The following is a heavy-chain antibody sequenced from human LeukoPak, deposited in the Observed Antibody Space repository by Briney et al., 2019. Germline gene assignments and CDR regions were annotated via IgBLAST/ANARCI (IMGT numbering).Heavy chain of an antibody. CDR3: ARGGGLDV. CDR1: GFTFSSYW. Sequence: RGSLRLSCAASGFTFSSYWMNWARQAPGKGLEWVASINHNGNVNYYVDSVKGRFTISRDNAKNSLYLQMSNLRADDTAVYFCARGGGLDVWGQGATVTVSS. CDR2: INHNGNVN. D-gene: IGHD3-16*01. V-gene: IGHV3-7*03. J-gene: IGHJ6*02.